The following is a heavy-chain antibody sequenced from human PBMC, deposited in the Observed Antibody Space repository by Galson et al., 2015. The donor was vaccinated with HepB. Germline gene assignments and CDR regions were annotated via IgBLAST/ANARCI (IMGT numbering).Heavy chain of an antibody. CDR3: AHKALTYHYYYIDV. Sequence: PALVKPTQTLTLTCTFSGFSLTASGVGVGWIRQPPGKALEWLALIFWNDDKRYSPSLRSRLTISKDTSKNQVVLTLTNLDPLDTATYYCAHKALTYHYYYIDVWGKGTTVTVSS. CDR1: GFSLTASGVG. V-gene: IGHV2-5*01. J-gene: IGHJ6*03. D-gene: IGHD4/OR15-4a*01. CDR2: IFWNDDK.